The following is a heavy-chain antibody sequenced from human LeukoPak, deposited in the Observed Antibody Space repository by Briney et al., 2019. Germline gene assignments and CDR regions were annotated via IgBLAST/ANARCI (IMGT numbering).Heavy chain of an antibody. Sequence: ASVKVSCKASGYTFTGYYMHWVRQAPGQGLEWMGWINPNSGGTNYAQKFQGRVTMTRDTSISTAYMELSRLRSDDTAVYYCARGRIAVAGRRGFDYWGQGTLVTVSS. CDR3: ARGRIAVAGRRGFDY. V-gene: IGHV1-2*02. D-gene: IGHD6-19*01. CDR1: GYTFTGYY. CDR2: INPNSGGT. J-gene: IGHJ4*02.